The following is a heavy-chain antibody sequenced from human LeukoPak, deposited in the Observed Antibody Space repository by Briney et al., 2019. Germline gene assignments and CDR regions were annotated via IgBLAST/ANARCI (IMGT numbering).Heavy chain of an antibody. CDR3: ARDLCSGGSCRESFDY. CDR2: INPSGGST. V-gene: IGHV1-46*03. Sequence: ASVKVCCKASGYTFTSYYMHWVRQAPGQGLEWMGIINPSGGSTSYAQKFQGRVTMTRDTSTSTVYMELSSLRSEDTAVYYCARDLCSGGSCRESFDYWGQGTLVTVSS. CDR1: GYTFTSYY. J-gene: IGHJ4*02. D-gene: IGHD2-15*01.